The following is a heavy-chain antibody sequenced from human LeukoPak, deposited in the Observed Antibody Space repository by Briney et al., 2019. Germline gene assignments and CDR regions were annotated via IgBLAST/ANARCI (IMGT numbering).Heavy chain of an antibody. Sequence: PGGSLRLSCAASGFTFSNSWMSWLRQAPGKGLEWVANMKPDGGEKHYVGSVERRFIISTDNAKTSLYLQMNSLRVEDTAVYFCXRDGSGYSNTWGQGTLVTVSS. V-gene: IGHV3-7*01. J-gene: IGHJ4*02. D-gene: IGHD3-10*01. CDR2: MKPDGGEK. CDR3: XRDGSGYSNT. CDR1: GFTFSNSW.